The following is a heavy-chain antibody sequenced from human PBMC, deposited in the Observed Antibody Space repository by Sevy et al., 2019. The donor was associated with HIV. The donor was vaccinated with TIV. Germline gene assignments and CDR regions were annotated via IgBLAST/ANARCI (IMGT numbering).Heavy chain of an antibody. Sequence: ASVKVSCKASGYTFTGYYMHWVRQAPGQGLEWMGWINPNSGGTNYAQKFQGRVTMTRDTSISTAYMELSRLRSDDTAVYYCARDRDYYDSSGYYQPYYYYYYMDVWGKGTTVTVSS. CDR2: INPNSGGT. J-gene: IGHJ6*03. CDR1: GYTFTGYY. D-gene: IGHD3-22*01. V-gene: IGHV1-2*02. CDR3: ARDRDYYDSSGYYQPYYYYYYMDV.